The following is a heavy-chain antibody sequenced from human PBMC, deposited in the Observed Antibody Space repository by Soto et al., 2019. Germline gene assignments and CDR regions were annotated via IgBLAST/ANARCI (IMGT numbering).Heavy chain of an antibody. CDR3: ARNYYYYGMDV. Sequence: GGSLRLSCEASGFTFSSYWMYWVRQAPGKGLVWVSRINSDGSTTSYADSVKGRFTISRDNAKNTPYLQMNSLRAEDTAVYYCARNYYYYGMDVWGQGATVTVSS. CDR2: INSDGSTT. V-gene: IGHV3-74*01. CDR1: GFTFSSYW. J-gene: IGHJ6*02.